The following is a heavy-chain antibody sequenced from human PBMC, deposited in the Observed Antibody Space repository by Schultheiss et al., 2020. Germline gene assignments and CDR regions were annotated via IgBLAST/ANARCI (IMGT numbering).Heavy chain of an antibody. Sequence: GGSLRLSCAASGFTFSSYAMHWVRQAPGKGLEYVSAISSNGGSTYYANSVKGRFTISRDNAKNSLYLQMNSLRAEDTALYHCARGPVRGVIYFDYWGQGTLVTVSS. J-gene: IGHJ4*02. CDR3: ARGPVRGVIYFDY. V-gene: IGHV3-64*01. D-gene: IGHD3-10*01. CDR1: GFTFSSYA. CDR2: ISSNGGST.